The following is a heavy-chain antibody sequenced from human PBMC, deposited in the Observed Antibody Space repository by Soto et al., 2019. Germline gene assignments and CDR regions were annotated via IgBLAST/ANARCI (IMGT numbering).Heavy chain of an antibody. CDR3: ASTSTPGEGMDV. CDR2: ISSSSSTI. Sequence: VQLVESGGGLVQPGGSLRLSCAASGFTFSSYSMNWVRQAPGKGLEWVSYISSSSSTIYYADSVKGRFTISRDNAKNSLYLQMNSLRDEDTAVYYCASTSTPGEGMDVWGQGTTVTVSS. V-gene: IGHV3-48*02. J-gene: IGHJ6*02. CDR1: GFTFSSYS.